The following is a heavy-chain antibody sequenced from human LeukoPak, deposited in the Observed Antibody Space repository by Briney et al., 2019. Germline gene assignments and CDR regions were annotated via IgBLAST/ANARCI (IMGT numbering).Heavy chain of an antibody. J-gene: IGHJ4*02. CDR2: IYYSGST. Sequence: SETLSLTCTVSGGSISSYYWSWIRQPPGKGLEWIGYIYYSGSTNYNPSLKSRVTISVDTSKNQFSLKLSSVTAADTAVYYCARDSHYGDYAPPLFDYWGQGTLVTVSS. V-gene: IGHV4-59*01. D-gene: IGHD4-17*01. CDR3: ARDSHYGDYAPPLFDY. CDR1: GGSISSYY.